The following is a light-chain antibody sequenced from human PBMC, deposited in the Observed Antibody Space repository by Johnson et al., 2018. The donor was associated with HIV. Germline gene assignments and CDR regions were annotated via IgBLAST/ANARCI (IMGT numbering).Light chain of an antibody. CDR1: SSNIGTNY. CDR3: GIWDRSLSAYV. V-gene: IGLV1-51*02. CDR2: ENN. J-gene: IGLJ1*01. Sequence: QSVLTQPPSASAAPGQKVTISCSGSSSNIGTNYVSWYQQFPGTAPKLLIYENNKRPSGIPDRFSGSQSGTSATLGITGLPTGAEADYYCGIWDRSLSAYVFGTGTKVTVL.